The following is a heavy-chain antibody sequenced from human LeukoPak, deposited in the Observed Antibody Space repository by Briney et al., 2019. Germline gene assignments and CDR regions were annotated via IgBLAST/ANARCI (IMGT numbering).Heavy chain of an antibody. V-gene: IGHV4-61*10. D-gene: IGHD3-22*01. J-gene: IGHJ4*02. CDR3: ASRSFYYDRSGLLPPDY. Sequence: PSETLSLTCTVSGGSISSGDYYWSWIRQPAGKGLEWIGRIYVSGTSVYNPSLKSRVTMSVDTSKNQLSLRLKSVTAADTAVYFCASRSFYYDRSGLLPPDYWGQGTLVTVSS. CDR2: IYVSGTS. CDR1: GGSISSGDYY.